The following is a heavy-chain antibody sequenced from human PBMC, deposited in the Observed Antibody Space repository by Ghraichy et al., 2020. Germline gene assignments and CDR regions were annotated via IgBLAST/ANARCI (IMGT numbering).Heavy chain of an antibody. Sequence: SETLSLTCTVSGGSISSYYWSWIRQPPGKGLEWIGYIYYSGSTNYNPSLKSRVTISVDTSKNQFSLKLSSVTAADTAVYYCARDKGSLIYGMDVWGQGTTVTVSS. CDR3: ARDKGSLIYGMDV. CDR1: GGSISSYY. J-gene: IGHJ6*02. V-gene: IGHV4-59*01. CDR2: IYYSGST.